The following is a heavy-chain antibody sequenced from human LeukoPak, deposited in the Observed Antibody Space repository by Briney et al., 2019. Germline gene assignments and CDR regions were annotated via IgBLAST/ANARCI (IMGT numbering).Heavy chain of an antibody. V-gene: IGHV3-49*03. CDR1: GFTFGDYA. J-gene: IGHJ4*02. Sequence: GSLRLFCTASGFTFGDYAMSWFRQAPGKGLEWVGFIRSKAYGGTTEYAASVKGRFTISRDDSKSIAYLQMNSLKAEDTAVYYCTSSNTYYYDSSGSYLFDYWGEGTLVTVSS. CDR3: TSSNTYYYDSSGSYLFDY. D-gene: IGHD3-22*01. CDR2: IRSKAYGGTT.